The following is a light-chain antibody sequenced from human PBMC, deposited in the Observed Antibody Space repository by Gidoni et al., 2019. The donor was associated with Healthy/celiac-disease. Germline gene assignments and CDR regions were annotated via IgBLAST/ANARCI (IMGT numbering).Light chain of an antibody. V-gene: IGKV3-15*01. CDR3: QQYNNWPLLT. J-gene: IGKJ4*01. CDR1: QSVSSN. Sequence: EILMTQSPATLSVSPGERATLSCRASQSVSSNLAWYQQKPGQAPRLLIYGASTRATGIPARFSGSGSGKEFTLTISSLQSEDFAVYYCQQYNNWPLLTFGGGTKVEIK. CDR2: GAS.